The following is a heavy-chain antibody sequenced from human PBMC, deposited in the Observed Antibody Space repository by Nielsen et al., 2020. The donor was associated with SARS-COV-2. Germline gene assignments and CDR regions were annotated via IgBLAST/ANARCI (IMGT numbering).Heavy chain of an antibody. J-gene: IGHJ6*02. D-gene: IGHD3-10*01. CDR3: AREMAMVRGVTTRTYYYYGMDV. V-gene: IGHV4-31*02. CDR2: IYYSGST. Sequence: WIRQPPGKGLEWIGYIYYSGSTYYNPSLKSRVTISVDTSKNQFSLKLSSVTAADTAVYYCAREMAMVRGVTTRTYYYYGMDVWGQGTTVTVSS.